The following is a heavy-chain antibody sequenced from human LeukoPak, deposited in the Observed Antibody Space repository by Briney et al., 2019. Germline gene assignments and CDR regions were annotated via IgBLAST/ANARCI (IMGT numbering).Heavy chain of an antibody. J-gene: IGHJ4*02. V-gene: IGHV4-34*01. CDR2: INHSGST. Sequence: SETLSLTCAVYGGSFSGYYWSWIRQPPGKGLEWIGEINHSGSTNYTPSLKSRVTISVDTSKNQFSLKLSSVTAADTAVYYCAREPYSSSWYPRPYFDYWGQGTLVTVSS. CDR3: AREPYSSSWYPRPYFDY. CDR1: GGSFSGYY. D-gene: IGHD6-13*01.